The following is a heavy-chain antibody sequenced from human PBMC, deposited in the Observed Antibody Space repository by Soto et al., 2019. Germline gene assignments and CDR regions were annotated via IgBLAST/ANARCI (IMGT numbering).Heavy chain of an antibody. Sequence: GGSLRLSCAASGFTFSSYAMSWVRQAPGKGLEWVSAISGSGGSTYYADSVKGRFTISRDNSKNTLYLQMNSLRAEDTAVYYCAKGPPAVYGSGSYCNFFDYWGQGTLVTVSS. CDR1: GFTFSSYA. D-gene: IGHD3-10*01. CDR2: ISGSGGST. J-gene: IGHJ4*02. V-gene: IGHV3-23*01. CDR3: AKGPPAVYGSGSYCNFFDY.